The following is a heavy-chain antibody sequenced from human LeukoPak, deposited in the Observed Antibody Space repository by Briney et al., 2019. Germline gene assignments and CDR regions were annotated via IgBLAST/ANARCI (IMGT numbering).Heavy chain of an antibody. D-gene: IGHD5-12*01. Sequence: GGSLRLSCAASGFTFSSDWMHWVRQAPGKGLVWVSRINDDGRNIGYADSVKGRFTISRDNAKNTLYLQMNGLRAEDTAVYYCARVPGYSGYFYGMDVWGQGTTVTVSS. CDR3: ARVPGYSGYFYGMDV. CDR2: INDDGRNI. V-gene: IGHV3-74*01. CDR1: GFTFSSDW. J-gene: IGHJ6*02.